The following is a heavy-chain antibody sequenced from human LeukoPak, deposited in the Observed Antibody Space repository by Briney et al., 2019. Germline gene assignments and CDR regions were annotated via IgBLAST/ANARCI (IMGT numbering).Heavy chain of an antibody. J-gene: IGHJ3*02. CDR1: GFTFSSYG. CDR3: AKSSGYYYGGRDAFDI. CDR2: IRYDGSNK. V-gene: IGHV3-30*02. D-gene: IGHD3-22*01. Sequence: TGGSLRLSCAAFGFTFSSYGMHWVRQAPGKGLEWVAFIRYDGSNKYYADSVKGRFTISRDNSKNTLYLQMNSLRAEDTAVYYCAKSSGYYYGGRDAFDIWGQGTMVTVSS.